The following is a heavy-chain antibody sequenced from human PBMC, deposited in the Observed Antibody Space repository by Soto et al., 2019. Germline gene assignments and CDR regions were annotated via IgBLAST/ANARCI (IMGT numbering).Heavy chain of an antibody. J-gene: IGHJ4*02. CDR2: IYYSGST. V-gene: IGHV4-59*01. D-gene: IGHD2-15*01. CDR1: GGSISSYY. CDR3: ARGRDDCSGGSCYFRSFDY. Sequence: PSETLSLTCTVSGGSISSYYWSWIRQPPGKGLEWIGYIYYSGSTNYNPSLKSRVTISVDTSKNQFSLKLSSVTAADTAVYYCARGRDDCSGGSCYFRSFDYWGQGTLVTVS.